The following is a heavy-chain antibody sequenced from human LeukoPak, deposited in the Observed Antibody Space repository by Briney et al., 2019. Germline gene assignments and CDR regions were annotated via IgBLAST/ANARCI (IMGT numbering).Heavy chain of an antibody. CDR1: GFIFSDYY. CDR2: ISSSGSTM. Sequence: GGSLRLSCAASGFIFSDYYMSWIRQAPEKGLEWVSYISSSGSTMYYTDSVEGRFTISRDNAKDSLYLQMNSLRAEDTAVYYCARDPGSGYEEHFDYWGQGTLVTVSS. CDR3: ARDPGSGYEEHFDY. V-gene: IGHV3-11*01. D-gene: IGHD5-12*01. J-gene: IGHJ4*02.